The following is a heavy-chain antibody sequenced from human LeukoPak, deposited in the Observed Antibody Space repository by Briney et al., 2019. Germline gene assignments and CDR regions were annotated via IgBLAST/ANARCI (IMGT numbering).Heavy chain of an antibody. V-gene: IGHV3-48*02. D-gene: IGHD1-1*01. CDR1: GFTFSSYS. CDR3: ARNAI. J-gene: IGHJ4*02. Sequence: PGGSLRLSCAASGFTFSSYSMNWVRQAPGKGLEWVSYISTSGDTVYYADSVKGRFTISRDDAKNSLYLQMNSLRDEDTAVYYCARNAIWGQGTLVTVSS. CDR2: ISTSGDTV.